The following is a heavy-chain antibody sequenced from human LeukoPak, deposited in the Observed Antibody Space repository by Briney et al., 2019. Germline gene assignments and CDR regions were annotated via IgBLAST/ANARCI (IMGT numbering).Heavy chain of an antibody. Sequence: PGGSLRLSCAASGFTFSSYGMHWVRQAPGKGLEWVAVISYDGSNKYYADSVKGRFTISRDNPKNTLYLQMNSLRAEDTAVYYCAKTYSGYDHFDYWGQGTLVTVSS. CDR2: ISYDGSNK. J-gene: IGHJ4*02. D-gene: IGHD5-12*01. CDR1: GFTFSSYG. V-gene: IGHV3-30*18. CDR3: AKTYSGYDHFDY.